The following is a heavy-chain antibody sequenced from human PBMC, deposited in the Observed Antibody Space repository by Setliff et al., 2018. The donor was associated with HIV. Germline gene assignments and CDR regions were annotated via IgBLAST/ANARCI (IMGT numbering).Heavy chain of an antibody. D-gene: IGHD3-10*01. CDR3: ARDPPVFMVRGAYNWFDP. CDR2: ISAYNGNT. CDR1: GYTFTSYG. V-gene: IGHV1-18*01. J-gene: IGHJ5*02. Sequence: ASVKVSCKASGYTFTSYGISWVRQAPGQGLEWMGWISAYNGNTNYAQKLQGRVTMTTDTSTSTAYMELRSLRSDGTAVYYCARDPPVFMVRGAYNWFDPWVQGTAVTVS.